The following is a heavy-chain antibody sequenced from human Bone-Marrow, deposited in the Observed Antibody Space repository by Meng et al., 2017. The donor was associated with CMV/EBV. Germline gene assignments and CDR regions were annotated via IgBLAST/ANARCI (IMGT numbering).Heavy chain of an antibody. CDR1: GGSISSSSYY. D-gene: IGHD6-19*01. V-gene: IGHV4-39*01. CDR3: AIRVSSGWYVGY. J-gene: IGHJ4*02. CDR2: IYYSGST. Sequence: SETLSLTCTVSGGSISSSSYYWGWIRQPPGKGLEWIGSIYYSGSTYYNPSLKSRVTISVDTSKNQFSLKLTSVTVADTAVYYCAIRVSSGWYVGYWGQGTLVTFSS.